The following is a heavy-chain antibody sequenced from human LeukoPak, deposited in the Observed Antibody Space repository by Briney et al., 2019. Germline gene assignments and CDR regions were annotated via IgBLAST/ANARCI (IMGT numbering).Heavy chain of an antibody. V-gene: IGHV3-21*01. CDR3: AREYCSGGSCYLADY. J-gene: IGHJ4*02. Sequence: GGSLRLSCAASGFTFSSYSMNWVRQAPGKGLEWVSSISSSSSYIYYADSVKGRFTISRDNAKNSLYLQMNSLRSEDTAVYYCAREYCSGGSCYLADYWGQGTLVTVSS. CDR2: ISSSSSYI. CDR1: GFTFSSYS. D-gene: IGHD2-15*01.